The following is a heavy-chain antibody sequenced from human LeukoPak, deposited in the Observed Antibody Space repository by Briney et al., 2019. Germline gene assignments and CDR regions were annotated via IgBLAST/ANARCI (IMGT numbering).Heavy chain of an antibody. D-gene: IGHD2-2*01. V-gene: IGHV4-61*02. CDR3: ARGVVPAARFDP. CDR1: GGSISSGSYY. J-gene: IGHJ5*02. CDR2: IYTSGST. Sequence: SQTLSLTCTVSGGSISSGSYYWSWIRQPAGKGXXXXGRIYTSGSTNYNPSLKSRVTISVDTSKNQFSLKLSSVTAADTAVYYCARGVVPAARFDPWGQGTLVTVSS.